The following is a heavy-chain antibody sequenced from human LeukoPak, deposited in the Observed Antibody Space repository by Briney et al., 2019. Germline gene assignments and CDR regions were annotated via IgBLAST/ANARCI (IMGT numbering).Heavy chain of an antibody. Sequence: GGSLRLSCAASGFTFSSYAMHWVRQAPGKGLEWVAVISYDGSNKYYADSVKGRFTISRDNSKNTLYLQMNSLRAEDTAVYYCARGIVGASGNFDYWGQGTLVTVSS. CDR2: ISYDGSNK. V-gene: IGHV3-30*04. CDR3: ARGIVGASGNFDY. CDR1: GFTFSSYA. J-gene: IGHJ4*02. D-gene: IGHD1-26*01.